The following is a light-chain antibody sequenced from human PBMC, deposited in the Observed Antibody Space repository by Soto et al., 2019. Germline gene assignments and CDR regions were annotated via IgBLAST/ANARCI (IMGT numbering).Light chain of an antibody. CDR1: SSDVGSYNL. V-gene: IGLV2-23*02. CDR3: CSYAGSPYV. J-gene: IGLJ1*01. Sequence: QSVLTQPASVSGSPGQSITISCTGTSSDVGSYNLVSWYQQHPGKAPKLMIYEVSKRPSGVSNRFSGSKSGNTASLTISGLQAEDEVDYYCCSYAGSPYVFGTGTKVTVL. CDR2: EVS.